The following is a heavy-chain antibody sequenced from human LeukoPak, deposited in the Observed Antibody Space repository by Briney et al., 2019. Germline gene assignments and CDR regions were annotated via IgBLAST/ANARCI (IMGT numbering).Heavy chain of an antibody. D-gene: IGHD1-26*01. CDR3: ARDAHSVGATRFDY. V-gene: IGHV4-61*01. J-gene: IGHJ4*02. Sequence: PSETLSLTCSVSGVSVRNTNHYWSWIRQPPGKGLEWIGHIYYSGGTNYIPSLKSRVTISVDMSKNQFSLNLTSVTAADTAVYYCARDAHSVGATRFDYWAQGTPVTVSS. CDR2: IYYSGGT. CDR1: GVSVRNTNHY.